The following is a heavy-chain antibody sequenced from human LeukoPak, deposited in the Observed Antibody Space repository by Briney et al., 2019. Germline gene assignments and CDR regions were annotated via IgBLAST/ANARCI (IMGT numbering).Heavy chain of an antibody. V-gene: IGHV1-69*13. CDR3: ARGGETAAGISSSFDY. CDR2: LVPIFGSP. J-gene: IGHJ4*02. D-gene: IGHD6-13*01. Sequence: SVKVSCKASGYTFSDYYMHWVRQAPGQGLEWMGGLVPIFGSPYLAQKFQGRLTITADESTSTAYMELGSLRSEDTAIYYCARGGETAAGISSSFDYWGQGTLVTVSS. CDR1: GYTFSDYY.